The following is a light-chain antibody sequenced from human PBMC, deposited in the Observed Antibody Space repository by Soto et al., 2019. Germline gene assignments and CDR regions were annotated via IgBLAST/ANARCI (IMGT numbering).Light chain of an antibody. CDR3: QQYNNWPRT. CDR2: GAS. Sequence: EIVMTQSPANLSVSPGERATLSCRASQSVSSNLAWYQQKPGLAPRLLIYGASTRATVLPARFSGSGSGTEFTLTISSLQSEDFAVYYCQQYNNWPRTFGQGTKVEIK. V-gene: IGKV3-15*01. CDR1: QSVSSN. J-gene: IGKJ1*01.